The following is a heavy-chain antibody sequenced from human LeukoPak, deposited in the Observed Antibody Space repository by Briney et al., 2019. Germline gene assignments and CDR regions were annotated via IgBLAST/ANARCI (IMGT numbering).Heavy chain of an antibody. J-gene: IGHJ4*02. Sequence: GASVKVSCKASGGTFTSYAISWVRQAPGQGLEWMGGIIPIFGTANYAQKFQGRVTITADESTSTAYMELSSLRSEDTAVYYCASSKNWNYVYRGQGTLVTVSS. CDR1: GGTFTSYA. CDR3: ASSKNWNYVY. D-gene: IGHD1-7*01. V-gene: IGHV1-69*13. CDR2: IIPIFGTA.